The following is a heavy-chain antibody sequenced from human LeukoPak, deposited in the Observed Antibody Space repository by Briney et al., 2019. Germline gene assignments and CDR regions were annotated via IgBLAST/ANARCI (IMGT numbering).Heavy chain of an antibody. CDR2: IWYDGSNE. J-gene: IGHJ4*02. CDR1: GFTFSTNG. D-gene: IGHD6-19*01. CDR3: AREGSSGWAWDY. Sequence: GGSLRLSCAASGFTFSTNGMHWVRQAPGKGLEWVALIWYDGSNEYYADSVKGRFTISRDNSKNTVYLQMNSLRDEDTAVYYCAREGSSGWAWDYWGQGTLVTVSS. V-gene: IGHV3-33*01.